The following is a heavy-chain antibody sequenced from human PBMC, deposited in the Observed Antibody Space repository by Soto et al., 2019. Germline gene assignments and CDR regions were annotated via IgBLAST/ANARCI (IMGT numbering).Heavy chain of an antibody. Sequence: GGSLRLSCAASGFTVSSNYMSWVRQAPGKGLEWVSVIYSGGSTYYADSVKGRFTISRDNSKNTLYLQMNSLRAEDTAVYYCARDRGDIVVVPAAPLTYYYYMDVWGKGTTVTVSS. CDR1: GFTVSSNY. D-gene: IGHD2-2*01. CDR3: ARDRGDIVVVPAAPLTYYYYMDV. CDR2: IYSGGST. V-gene: IGHV3-66*01. J-gene: IGHJ6*03.